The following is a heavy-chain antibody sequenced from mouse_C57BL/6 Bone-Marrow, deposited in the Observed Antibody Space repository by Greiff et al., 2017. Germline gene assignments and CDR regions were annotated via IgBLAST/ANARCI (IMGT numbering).Heavy chain of an antibody. CDR1: GYTFTSYG. CDR2: IYPRSGNT. Sequence: VQLQQSGAELARPGASVKLSCKASGYTFTSYGISWVKQRTGQGLEWIGEIYPRSGNTYYNEKFKGKATLTADKSSSTAYMELRSLTSEDYAVYFCATLYYYGSSYGWYFDVWGTGTTVTVSS. D-gene: IGHD1-1*01. V-gene: IGHV1-81*01. CDR3: ATLYYYGSSYGWYFDV. J-gene: IGHJ1*03.